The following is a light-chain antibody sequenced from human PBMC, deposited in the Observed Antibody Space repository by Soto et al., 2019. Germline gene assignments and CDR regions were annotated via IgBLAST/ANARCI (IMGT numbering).Light chain of an antibody. V-gene: IGKV3-20*01. J-gene: IGKJ3*01. Sequence: EIVLTQSPGTLSLSPGERATLSCSASQSVSSSYLAWYQQKPGQAPRPLIYGASSRATGIPDWFSGSGSGTDFTLTISRLEPEDFAVYYCQQYGSSPGFTFGPGTKVDIK. CDR1: QSVSSSY. CDR2: GAS. CDR3: QQYGSSPGFT.